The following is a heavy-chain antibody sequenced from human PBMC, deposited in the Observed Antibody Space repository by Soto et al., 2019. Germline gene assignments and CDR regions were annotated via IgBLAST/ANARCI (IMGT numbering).Heavy chain of an antibody. J-gene: IGHJ3*02. Sequence: QEQLVESGGGVVQPGRSLRLSCAASGFTFSSYGMNWVRQAPGKGLEWVAVISYDGSDKYYADSVKGRFTISRDNSKNTLYLQMNSLRAEDMAVYYCAKDEDGDYLLDAFDMWGQGTMVTVSS. D-gene: IGHD4-17*01. CDR1: GFTFSSYG. CDR3: AKDEDGDYLLDAFDM. CDR2: ISYDGSDK. V-gene: IGHV3-30*18.